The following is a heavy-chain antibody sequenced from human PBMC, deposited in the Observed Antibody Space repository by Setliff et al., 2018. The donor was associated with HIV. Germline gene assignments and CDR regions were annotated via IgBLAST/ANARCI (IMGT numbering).Heavy chain of an antibody. Sequence: GGSLRLSCAASGFTVNDAYMSWVRQAPGKGLEWVGRIKSKVDAGTADYAAPVKGRFTISRDESKNTLYLQMNSLRAEDTAVYYCAKESHIMVYAIDYFDYWGQGTLVTVS. CDR2: IKSKVDAGTA. V-gene: IGHV3-15*01. J-gene: IGHJ4*02. D-gene: IGHD2-8*01. CDR1: GFTVNDAY. CDR3: AKESHIMVYAIDYFDY.